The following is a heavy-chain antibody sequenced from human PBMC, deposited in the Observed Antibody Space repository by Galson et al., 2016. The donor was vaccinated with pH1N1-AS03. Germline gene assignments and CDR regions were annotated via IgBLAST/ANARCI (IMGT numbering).Heavy chain of an antibody. D-gene: IGHD3-16*01. V-gene: IGHV1-8*01. Sequence: SVKVSCKASGYTFTTYDINWARQAAGQGLEWMGWMTPNNGNTGYAQRFQGRVTMTRNTSISTAYKELSGLQSEDAAVYYCARSFLGETDDWGQGTLVIVSS. CDR2: MTPNNGNT. CDR1: GYTFTTYD. CDR3: ARSFLGETDD. J-gene: IGHJ4*02.